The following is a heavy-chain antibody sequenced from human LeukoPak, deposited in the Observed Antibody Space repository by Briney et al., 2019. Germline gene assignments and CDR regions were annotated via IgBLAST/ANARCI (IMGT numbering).Heavy chain of an antibody. V-gene: IGHV1-8*01. CDR3: ARGRALPTATVAE. Sequence: ASVKISCKAFGYTFTSYDLDWVRQAAGQGLEWMGWMNPVSGNTGYAQKFQGRISVTRDASISTAYMELDSLRPDDTAVYYCARGRALPTATVAEWGQGTLVTVSS. J-gene: IGHJ4*02. CDR2: MNPVSGNT. D-gene: IGHD2-2*01. CDR1: GYTFTSYD.